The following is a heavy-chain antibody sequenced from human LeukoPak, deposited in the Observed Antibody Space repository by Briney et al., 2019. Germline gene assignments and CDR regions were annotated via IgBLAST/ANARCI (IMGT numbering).Heavy chain of an antibody. CDR2: INHSGST. V-gene: IGHV4-34*01. Sequence: SETLSLTCAVYGGSFSGYYWSWIRQPPGKGLEWIGEINHSGSTNYNPSLKSRVTISVDTSKNQFSLKLSSVTAADTAVYYCASLYDSGGYPPEQFDYWGQGTLVTVSS. D-gene: IGHD3-22*01. J-gene: IGHJ4*02. CDR1: GGSFSGYY. CDR3: ASLYDSGGYPPEQFDY.